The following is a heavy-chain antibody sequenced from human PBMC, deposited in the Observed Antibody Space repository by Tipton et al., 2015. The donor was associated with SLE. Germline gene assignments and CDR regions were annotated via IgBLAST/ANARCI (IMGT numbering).Heavy chain of an antibody. CDR1: GDSISSGGYF. V-gene: IGHV4-31*03. Sequence: TLSLTCTVSGDSISSGGYFWSWIRQHPGKGLEWIGYIYYSGSTYHNPSLKSRVTISVDTSKNQFSLTLSSVTAADTAVYYCAREVYGGNSDTFDIWGQGTKVTVSS. J-gene: IGHJ3*02. D-gene: IGHD4-23*01. CDR3: AREVYGGNSDTFDI. CDR2: IYYSGST.